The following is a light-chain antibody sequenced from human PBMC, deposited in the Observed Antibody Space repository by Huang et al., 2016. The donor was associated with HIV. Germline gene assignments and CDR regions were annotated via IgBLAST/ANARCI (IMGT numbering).Light chain of an antibody. V-gene: IGKV3-15*01. Sequence: EIVMTQSPATLSVSPGQRATLSCRASQSVSSNLAWYQQKPGHAPRLLIYGASTRAKGIPARFSGSGSGTEFTLTISSLQSEDFAVYYCQQYNNWLGTFGQGTKLEIK. CDR1: QSVSSN. J-gene: IGKJ2*01. CDR3: QQYNNWLGT. CDR2: GAS.